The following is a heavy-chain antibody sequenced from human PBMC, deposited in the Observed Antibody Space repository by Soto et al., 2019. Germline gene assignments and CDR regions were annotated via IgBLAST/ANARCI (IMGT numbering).Heavy chain of an antibody. V-gene: IGHV3-74*01. CDR1: GYTLSSQW. CDR3: VRGAPFDY. CDR2: INGDGSST. Sequence: GGSLRLSCAASGYTLSSQWMYWIRQVPEKGLVWVSRINGDGSSTRYADFVQGRCTISRDNAENTLYMQMNSLRAEDTAVYYCVRGAPFDYWGQGTLVTVSS. J-gene: IGHJ4*02.